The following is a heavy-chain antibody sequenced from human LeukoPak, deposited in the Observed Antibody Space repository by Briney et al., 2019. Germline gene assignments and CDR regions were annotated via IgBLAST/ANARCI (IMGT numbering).Heavy chain of an antibody. CDR3: AKEPRGSSSRLIYFDY. CDR2: INRDSGST. CDR1: GFPFNNFA. V-gene: IGHV3-23*01. D-gene: IGHD6-13*01. Sequence: GGSLRLSCAASGFPFNNFAMSWVRQAPGKGLEWVSAINRDSGSTYYADSVRGRFTISRDNSKNTLYLHMSSLRAEDTAVYYCAKEPRGSSSRLIYFDYWGQGTLVTVSS. J-gene: IGHJ4*02.